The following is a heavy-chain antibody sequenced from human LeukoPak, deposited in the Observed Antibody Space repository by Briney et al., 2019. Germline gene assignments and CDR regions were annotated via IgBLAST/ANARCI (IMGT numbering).Heavy chain of an antibody. J-gene: IGHJ4*02. Sequence: GGSLRLSCAASGFTFSSYWMSWVRQAPGKGLEWVANIKQGGSEKYYVDSVKGRFTISRDNAKNSLYLQMNSLRAEDTAVYYRARSGGYDFWSGYLDYWGQGTLVTVSS. CDR2: IKQGGSEK. CDR1: GFTFSSYW. CDR3: ARSGGYDFWSGYLDY. D-gene: IGHD3-3*01. V-gene: IGHV3-7*01.